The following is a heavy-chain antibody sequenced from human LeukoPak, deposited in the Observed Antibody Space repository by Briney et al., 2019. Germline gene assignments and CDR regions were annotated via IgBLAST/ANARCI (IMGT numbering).Heavy chain of an antibody. CDR3: ARRRWELRFGNDY. Sequence: PSKTLSLTCAVYGGSFSGYYWSWIRQPPGKGLEWIGEINHSGSTNYNPSLESRVTISVDTSKNQFSLRLSSVTAADTAVYYCARRRWELRFGNDYWGQGTLVAVSS. V-gene: IGHV4-34*01. J-gene: IGHJ4*02. CDR2: INHSGST. CDR1: GGSFSGYY. D-gene: IGHD1-26*01.